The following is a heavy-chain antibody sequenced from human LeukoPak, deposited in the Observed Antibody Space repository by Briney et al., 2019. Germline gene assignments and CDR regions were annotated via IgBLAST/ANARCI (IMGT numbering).Heavy chain of an antibody. D-gene: IGHD3-10*01. CDR2: ISAYNGNT. J-gene: IGHJ6*03. CDR1: GYTFTSYG. V-gene: IGHV1-18*01. Sequence: ASVKVSCKASGYTFTSYGISWVRQAPGQGLEWMGWISAYNGNTNYAQKLQGRVTMTTDTSTSTAYMELRSLRSDDTAVYYCARDYGSGSYADYYYYMDVWGKGTTVTISS. CDR3: ARDYGSGSYADYYYYMDV.